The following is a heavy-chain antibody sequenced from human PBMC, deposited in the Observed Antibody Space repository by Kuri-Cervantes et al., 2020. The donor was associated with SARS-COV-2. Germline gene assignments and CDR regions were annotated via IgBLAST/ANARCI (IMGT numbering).Heavy chain of an antibody. CDR3: ARVRGQLVDYYYYMDV. J-gene: IGHJ6*03. CDR2: IYYSGST. V-gene: IGHV4-31*03. CDR1: GDSIIGGGYF. Sequence: SETLSLTCTASGDSIIGGGYFWSWIRQHPGKGLEWIGYIYYSGSTYYNPSLKSRVTISVDTSKDQFSLRLSSVTAADTAVYYCARVRGQLVDYYYYMDVWGKGTTVTVSS. D-gene: IGHD6-13*01.